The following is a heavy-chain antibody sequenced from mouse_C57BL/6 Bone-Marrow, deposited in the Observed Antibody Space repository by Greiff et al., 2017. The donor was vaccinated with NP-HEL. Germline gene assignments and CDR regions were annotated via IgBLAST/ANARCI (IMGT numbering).Heavy chain of an antibody. Sequence: EVKVVESGGDLVKPGGSLKLSCAASGFTFSSYGMSWVRQTPDKRLEWVATISSGGSYTYYPDSVKGRFTISRDNAKNTLYLQMSSLKSEDTAMYYCARRGVTSSYWYFDVWGTGTTVTVSS. V-gene: IGHV5-6*02. J-gene: IGHJ1*03. D-gene: IGHD2-2*01. CDR1: GFTFSSYG. CDR3: ARRGVTSSYWYFDV. CDR2: ISSGGSYT.